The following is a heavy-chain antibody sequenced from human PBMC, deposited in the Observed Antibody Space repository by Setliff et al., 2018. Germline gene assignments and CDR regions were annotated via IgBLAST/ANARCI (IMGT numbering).Heavy chain of an antibody. CDR2: LTPLFDTT. Sequence: SVKVSCKASGGTSGGTFTYFGISWVRQAPGQGLEWVGGLTPLFDTTNYAQNFKGRVTITADESMTTGYMELSSLKSEDTAVYFCGRGSRDGLYDFWGQGTLVTVSS. V-gene: IGHV1-69*13. CDR1: GGTSGGTFTYFG. D-gene: IGHD3-3*01. CDR3: GRGSRDGLYDF. J-gene: IGHJ4*02.